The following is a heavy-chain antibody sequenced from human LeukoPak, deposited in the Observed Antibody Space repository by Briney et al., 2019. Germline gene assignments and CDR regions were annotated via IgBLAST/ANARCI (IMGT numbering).Heavy chain of an antibody. CDR2: ISAYNGNT. CDR1: GYTFTSYG. CDR3: ARDAPENWFDP. V-gene: IGHV1-18*01. Sequence: ASVTVSCTASGYTFTSYGISWVRQAPGQGLEWMGWISAYNGNTNYAQKLQGRVTMTTDTSASTAYMELSSLRSEDTAVYYCARDAPENWFDPWGQGTLVTVSS. J-gene: IGHJ5*02.